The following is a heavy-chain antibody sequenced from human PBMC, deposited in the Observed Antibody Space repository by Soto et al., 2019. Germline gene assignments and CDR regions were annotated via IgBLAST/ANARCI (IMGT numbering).Heavy chain of an antibody. CDR1: GVSISSYY. Sequence: SETLSLTCTVSGVSISSYYWSWIRQPPGKGLEWIGYIYNSGSTNNNPSLKSRITISVDTSKNKFSLKLSSVTAADTAVYYCARVLGSCGGGSCYHYFDYWGQGTLVTVSS. CDR3: ARVLGSCGGGSCYHYFDY. V-gene: IGHV4-59*01. J-gene: IGHJ4*02. CDR2: IYNSGST. D-gene: IGHD2-15*01.